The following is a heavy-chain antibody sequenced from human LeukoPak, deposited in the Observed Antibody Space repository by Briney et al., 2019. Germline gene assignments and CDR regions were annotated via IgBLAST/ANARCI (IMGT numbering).Heavy chain of an antibody. D-gene: IGHD3-22*01. CDR2: IIPIFGTA. CDR3: ARGLDYYDSHHI. CDR1: GGTFSSYA. V-gene: IGHV1-69*05. J-gene: IGHJ3*02. Sequence: SVKVSCKASGGTFSSYAISWVRQAPGRGLEWMGGIIPIFGTANYAQKFQGRVTITTDESTSTAYMELSSLRSEDTAVYYCARGLDYYDSHHIWGQGTMVTVSS.